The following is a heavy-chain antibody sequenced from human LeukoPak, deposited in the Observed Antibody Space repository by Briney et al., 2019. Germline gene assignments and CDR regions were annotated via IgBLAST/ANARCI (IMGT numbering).Heavy chain of an antibody. CDR3: AKPPPGFRTERITMIVAFDY. CDR2: ISGSGGST. D-gene: IGHD3-22*01. V-gene: IGHV3-23*01. Sequence: GGSPRLSCAASGFTFSSYAMSWVRQAPGKGLEWVSAISGSGGSTYYADSVKGRFTISRDNSKNTLYLQMNSLRAEDTAVYYCAKPPPGFRTERITMIVAFDYWGQGTLVTVSS. CDR1: GFTFSSYA. J-gene: IGHJ4*02.